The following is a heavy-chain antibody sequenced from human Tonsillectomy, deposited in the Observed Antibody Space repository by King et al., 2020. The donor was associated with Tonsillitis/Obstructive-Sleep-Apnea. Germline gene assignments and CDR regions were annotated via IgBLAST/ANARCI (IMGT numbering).Heavy chain of an antibody. D-gene: IGHD2-8*01. CDR3: AGVLPYLDV. Sequence: VQLVESGGGLVQPGGSLRLSCAASGFTFSDYSMNWVRQAPGKGLEWVSYINSFGSTIYYADSVKGRFTISRDNAKNSLFLQMNSLRDEDTAVYYCAGVLPYLDVWGKGPMVTVSS. J-gene: IGHJ6*04. CDR2: INSFGSTI. CDR1: GFTFSDYS. V-gene: IGHV3-48*02.